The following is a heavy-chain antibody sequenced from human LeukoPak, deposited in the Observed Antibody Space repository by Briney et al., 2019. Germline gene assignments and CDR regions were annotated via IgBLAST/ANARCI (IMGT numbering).Heavy chain of an antibody. CDR2: IKQDGSEK. CDR1: GFTISSYW. D-gene: IGHD2-2*01. V-gene: IGHV3-7*01. J-gene: IGHJ4*02. Sequence: GGSLRLSCAASGFTISSYWMTWVRQAPGKGLEWVANIKQDGSEKYYVDSVKGRFTISRDNAKNSLYLQMNSLRAGDTAVYYCARDRDIVVVPAAILMPRPLDSWGQGTLVTVSS. CDR3: ARDRDIVVVPAAILMPRPLDS.